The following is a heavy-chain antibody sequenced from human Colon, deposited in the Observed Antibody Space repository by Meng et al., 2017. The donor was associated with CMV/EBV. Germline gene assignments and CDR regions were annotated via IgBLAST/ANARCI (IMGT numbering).Heavy chain of an antibody. J-gene: IGHJ3*02. CDR1: GYSISSGYY. D-gene: IGHD6-6*01. V-gene: IGHV4-38-2*02. CDR3: AREPIAARPWAFDI. Sequence: SETLSLTCTVSGYSISSGYYWGWIRQPPGKGLEWIVSIYHSGSTYYNPSLKSRVTISVDTSKNQFSLKLSSVTAADTAVYYCAREPIAARPWAFDIWGQGTMVTVSS. CDR2: IYHSGST.